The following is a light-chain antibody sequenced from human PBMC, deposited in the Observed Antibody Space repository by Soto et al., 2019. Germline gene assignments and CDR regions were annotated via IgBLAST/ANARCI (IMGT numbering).Light chain of an antibody. J-gene: IGKJ1*01. Sequence: EIVLTQSPGTLSLSPGERATLSCRATESVSSNYLAWYQQKPGQAPRVLIYGASIRATGIPDRFSGSGSETDFTLTIRRLEPEDFAVYYCQQYGTSPRTFGQGTKVEIK. CDR2: GAS. CDR3: QQYGTSPRT. V-gene: IGKV3-20*01. CDR1: ESVSSNY.